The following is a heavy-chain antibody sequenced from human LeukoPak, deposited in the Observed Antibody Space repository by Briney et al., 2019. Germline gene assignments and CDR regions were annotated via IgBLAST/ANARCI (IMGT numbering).Heavy chain of an antibody. Sequence: KPSETLSLTCTVSGGPISSSYWSWIRQPAGKGLEWIGRIYTSGSTNYNPSLKSRVTMSVDTSKNQFSLKLSSVTAADTAVYYCARHRTGWSSGDAFDIWGQGTMVTVSS. D-gene: IGHD3/OR15-3a*01. CDR2: IYTSGST. CDR1: GGPISSSY. CDR3: ARHRTGWSSGDAFDI. V-gene: IGHV4-4*07. J-gene: IGHJ3*02.